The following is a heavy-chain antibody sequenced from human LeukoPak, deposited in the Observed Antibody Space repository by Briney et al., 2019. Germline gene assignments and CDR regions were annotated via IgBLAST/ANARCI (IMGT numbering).Heavy chain of an antibody. CDR1: GFTFDDYA. CDR2: ISWDGGST. V-gene: IGHV3-43D*03. J-gene: IGHJ6*03. D-gene: IGHD6-6*01. Sequence: GGSLRLSCAASGFTFDDYAMHWVRQAPGKGLEWVSLISWDGGSTYYADSVKGRFTISRDNSKNSLYLQMNSLRAEDTALYYCAKDGGSSSSSFYYYYMDVWGKGTTVTVSS. CDR3: AKDGGSSSSSFYYYYMDV.